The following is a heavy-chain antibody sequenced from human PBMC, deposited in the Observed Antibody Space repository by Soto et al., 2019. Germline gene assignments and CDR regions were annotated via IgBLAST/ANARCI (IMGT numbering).Heavy chain of an antibody. J-gene: IGHJ6*02. D-gene: IGHD3-3*01. CDR1: GGSLIGYY. V-gene: IGHV4-34*01. Sequence: SETLSLTCAVYGGSLIGYYWSWIRQPPGKGLEWIGEINHSGSTNYNPSLKSRVTISVDTSKNQFSLKLSSVAAADTAVYYCARGKNYYDMPYGMDVWGQGTTVTVSS. CDR2: INHSGST. CDR3: ARGKNYYDMPYGMDV.